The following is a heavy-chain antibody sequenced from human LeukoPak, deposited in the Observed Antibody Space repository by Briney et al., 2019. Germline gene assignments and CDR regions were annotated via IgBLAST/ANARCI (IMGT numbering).Heavy chain of an antibody. CDR3: ARNYGDYVPLDP. CDR2: IIPIFGTA. J-gene: IGHJ5*02. V-gene: IGHV1-69*13. Sequence: SVKVSCKASGGTFSSYAISWVRQAPGQGLEWMGGIIPIFGTANYAQRFQGRVTITADESTSTAYMELSSLRSEDTAVYYCARNYGDYVPLDPWGQGTLVTVSS. CDR1: GGTFSSYA. D-gene: IGHD4-17*01.